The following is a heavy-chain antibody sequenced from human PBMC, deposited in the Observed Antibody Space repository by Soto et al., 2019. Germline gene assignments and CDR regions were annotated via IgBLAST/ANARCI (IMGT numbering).Heavy chain of an antibody. CDR3: ARIGLVDFWSGYYTPYYYYGMGV. Sequence: ASVKVSCKASGYTFTSYAMHWVRQAPGQRLEWMGWINAGNGNTKYSQKFQGRVTITRDTSASTAYMELSSLRSEDTAVYYCARIGLVDFWSGYYTPYYYYGMGVWGQGTTVTVSS. D-gene: IGHD3-3*01. CDR2: INAGNGNT. V-gene: IGHV1-3*01. J-gene: IGHJ6*02. CDR1: GYTFTSYA.